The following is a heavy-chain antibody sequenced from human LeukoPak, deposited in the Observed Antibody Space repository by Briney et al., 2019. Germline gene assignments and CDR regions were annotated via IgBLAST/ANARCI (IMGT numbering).Heavy chain of an antibody. V-gene: IGHV1-8*03. Sequence: ASVKVSCKASGYTFASYDINWVRHATGQGLEWMGWMNPNSGNTGYAQKFQGRVTITRNTSISTAYMELSSLRSEDTAVYYCARGYADFDYWGQRTLVTVSS. CDR2: MNPNSGNT. CDR1: GYTFASYD. CDR3: ARGYADFDY. D-gene: IGHD2-8*01. J-gene: IGHJ4*02.